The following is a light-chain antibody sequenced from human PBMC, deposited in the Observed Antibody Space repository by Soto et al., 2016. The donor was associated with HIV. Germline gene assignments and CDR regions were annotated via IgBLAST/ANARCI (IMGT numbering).Light chain of an antibody. J-gene: IGLJ3*02. CDR3: QVWDSSSDHWV. V-gene: IGLV3-21*03. Sequence: SYELPQPPSVSVAPGKTARITCGGNDIGSKSVHWYQQKPGQAPVLVVYDDDDRPSGIPERFSGSSSGNTATLTISRVETGDEADYYCQVWDSSSDHWVFGGGTKLTVL. CDR2: DDD. CDR1: DIGSKS.